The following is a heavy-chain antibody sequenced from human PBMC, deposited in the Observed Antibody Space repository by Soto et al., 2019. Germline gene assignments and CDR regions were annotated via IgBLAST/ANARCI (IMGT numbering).Heavy chain of an antibody. V-gene: IGHV3-30*03. J-gene: IGHJ4*02. Sequence: HPGGSLRLSCAASGFTFSSYGMHGVRQAPGKGLEWVALISYDGSDKYYADSVKGRFTISRDNSKNTLYLQMNSLRVEDTAVYYCGAGQYFSDYWGQGTLVTVSS. D-gene: IGHD6-13*01. CDR1: GFTFSSYG. CDR3: GAGQYFSDY. CDR2: ISYDGSDK.